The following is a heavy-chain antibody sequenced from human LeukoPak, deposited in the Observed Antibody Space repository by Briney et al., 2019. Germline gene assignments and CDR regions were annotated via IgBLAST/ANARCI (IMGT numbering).Heavy chain of an antibody. V-gene: IGHV4-4*09. J-gene: IGHJ3*02. Sequence: PSQTLSLTCTVSGGSISIYYWSWIRQPPGKGREWSGYIYTSGSTNYNPSLNSPVTISVDTSKNQFSLKLSSVTAADTAVYYCARHDRSAEWLSPVDAFDIWGQGTMVTVSS. CDR1: GGSISIYY. D-gene: IGHD3-3*01. CDR2: IYTSGST. CDR3: ARHDRSAEWLSPVDAFDI.